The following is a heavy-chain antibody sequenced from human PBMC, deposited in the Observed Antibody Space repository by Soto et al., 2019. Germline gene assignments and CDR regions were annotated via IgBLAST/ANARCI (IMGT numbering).Heavy chain of an antibody. J-gene: IGHJ4*02. CDR1: GGSISSSSYY. Sequence: SETLSLTCTVSGGSISSSSYYWGWIRQPPGKGLEWIGSIYYSGSTYYNPSLKSRVTISVDTSKNQFSLKLSSVTAADTAVYYCARLLSYYDSSGYPASLYDYWGQGTLVTVSS. D-gene: IGHD3-22*01. V-gene: IGHV4-39*01. CDR2: IYYSGST. CDR3: ARLLSYYDSSGYPASLYDY.